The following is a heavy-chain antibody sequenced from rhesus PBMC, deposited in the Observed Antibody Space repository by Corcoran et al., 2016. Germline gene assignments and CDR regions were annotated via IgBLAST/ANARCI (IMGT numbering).Heavy chain of an antibody. V-gene: IGHV4-147*01. J-gene: IGHJ4*01. Sequence: QVQLQESGPGLVKPSETLSLTCAVSGYSISSNYWSWIRQPPGKGLEWIGYIYGSSGSTYYNPALKSRVTISTDTAKNQFSLKLSSVTAADTAVYYCARKDSSGWYYFDYWGQGVLVTVSS. CDR1: GYSISSNY. CDR2: IYGSSGST. CDR3: ARKDSSGWYYFDY. D-gene: IGHD6-31*01.